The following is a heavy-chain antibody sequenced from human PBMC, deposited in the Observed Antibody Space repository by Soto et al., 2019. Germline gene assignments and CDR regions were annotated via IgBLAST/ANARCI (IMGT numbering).Heavy chain of an antibody. D-gene: IGHD4-17*01. CDR1: GGTFSSYA. V-gene: IGHV1-69*13. CDR3: ATRPNRDYGDYLCWFDP. Sequence: ASVKVSCKASGGTFSSYAISWVRQAPGQGLEWMGGIIPIFGTANYAQKFQGRVTITADESTSTAYMELSSLRSEDTAVYYCATRPNRDYGDYLCWFDPWGQGTLVTVSS. CDR2: IIPIFGTA. J-gene: IGHJ5*02.